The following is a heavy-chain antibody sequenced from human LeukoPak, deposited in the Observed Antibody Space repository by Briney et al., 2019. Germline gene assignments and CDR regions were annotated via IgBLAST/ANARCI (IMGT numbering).Heavy chain of an antibody. CDR1: GYSISSSYY. CDR2: IYHSGST. D-gene: IGHD6-13*01. J-gene: IGHJ4*02. V-gene: IGHV4-38-2*02. Sequence: PSETLSITCAVSGYSISSSYYWGWIRQPPGKGLEWIGVIYHSGSTYYNPSLKSRVTISVDTSKNQFSLKLSSVTAADTAVYYCAREWSSSSWYDYWGQGTLVTVSS. CDR3: AREWSSSSWYDY.